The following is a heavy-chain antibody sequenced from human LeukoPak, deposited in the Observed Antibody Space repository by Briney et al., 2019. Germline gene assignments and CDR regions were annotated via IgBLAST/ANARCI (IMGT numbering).Heavy chain of an antibody. CDR1: GFTFSNYW. CDR3: ARRGAVAGTADY. D-gene: IGHD6-19*01. CDR2: IKQDGSEK. J-gene: IGHJ4*02. V-gene: IGHV3-7*01. Sequence: GSLRLSCAASGFTFSNYWMSWVRQAPGKGLEWVANIKQDGSEKYYVDSVKGRFTISRDNAKNSLYLQMNSLRAEDTALYFCARRGAVAGTADYWGQGTLVTVSS.